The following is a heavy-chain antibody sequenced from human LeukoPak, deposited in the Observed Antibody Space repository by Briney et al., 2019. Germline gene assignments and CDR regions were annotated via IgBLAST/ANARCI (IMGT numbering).Heavy chain of an antibody. CDR1: GFTVSSNY. D-gene: IGHD3-22*01. Sequence: GGSLRLSCAASGFTVSSNYMSWVRQAPGKGLEWVSVIYSGGSTYYADSVKGRFTISRDNSKNTLYLQMNSLRAEDTAVYYCARDMATYYYDSSGFVFDIWGQGTMVTVSS. CDR3: ARDMATYYYDSSGFVFDI. V-gene: IGHV3-53*01. CDR2: IYSGGST. J-gene: IGHJ3*02.